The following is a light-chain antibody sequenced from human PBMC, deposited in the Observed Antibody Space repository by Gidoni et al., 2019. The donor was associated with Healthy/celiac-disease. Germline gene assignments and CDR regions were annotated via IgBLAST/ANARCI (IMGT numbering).Light chain of an antibody. CDR1: NIGSKN. CDR2: RDS. CDR3: QVWDSSTAYV. J-gene: IGLJ1*01. V-gene: IGLV3-9*01. Sequence: SYELTQPLSVSVALGQTARITCGGNNIGSKNVHGYQQKPGQAPVLVIYRDSNRPSGIPERFSGSNSGNTATLTISRAQAGDEADYYCQVWDSSTAYVFGTGTKVTVL.